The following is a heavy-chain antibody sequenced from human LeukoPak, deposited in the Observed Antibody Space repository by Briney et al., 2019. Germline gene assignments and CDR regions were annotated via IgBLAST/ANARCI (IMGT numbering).Heavy chain of an antibody. CDR3: ATTFPYDFWSGDSFDY. Sequence: GGSLRLSCAASGFTFSSYAMSWVRQAPGKGLEWVSTINGGGVNTHYADSVGGRFTISRDNSKNTLFLQMNSLRSEDTAVYYCATTFPYDFWSGDSFDYWGQGTLVTVSS. D-gene: IGHD3-3*01. J-gene: IGHJ4*02. CDR2: INGGGVNT. V-gene: IGHV3-23*01. CDR1: GFTFSSYA.